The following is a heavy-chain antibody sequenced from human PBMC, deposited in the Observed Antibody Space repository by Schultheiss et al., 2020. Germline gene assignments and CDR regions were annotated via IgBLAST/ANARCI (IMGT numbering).Heavy chain of an antibody. D-gene: IGHD2-2*03. J-gene: IGHJ6*04. Sequence: GESLKISCAASGFTFSSYSMHWVRQAPGKGLEWVAVIWYDGSNKYYADSVKGRFTISRDNSKNTLYLQMNSLRAEDTAVYYCAKDRGYCSSTSCYSREGYYYGMDVWGKGTTVTVSS. V-gene: IGHV3-30*02. CDR3: AKDRGYCSSTSCYSREGYYYGMDV. CDR2: IWYDGSNK. CDR1: GFTFSSYS.